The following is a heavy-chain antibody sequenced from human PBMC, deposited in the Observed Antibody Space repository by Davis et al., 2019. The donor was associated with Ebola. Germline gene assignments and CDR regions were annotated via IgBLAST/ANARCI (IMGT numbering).Heavy chain of an antibody. Sequence: SETLSLTCTVSGGSISSYYWSWIRQPPGKGLEWIGYIYYSGSTNYNPSLKSRVTISVDRSKNQFSLKLSSVTAADTAVYYCTQNGGDYWGQGTLVTVSS. D-gene: IGHD3-16*01. CDR1: GGSISSYY. CDR2: IYYSGST. CDR3: TQNGGDY. J-gene: IGHJ4*02. V-gene: IGHV4-59*08.